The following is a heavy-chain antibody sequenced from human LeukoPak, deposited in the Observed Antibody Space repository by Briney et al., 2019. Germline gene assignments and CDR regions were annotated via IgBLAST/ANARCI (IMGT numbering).Heavy chain of an antibody. D-gene: IGHD1-26*01. J-gene: IGHJ4*02. CDR1: GFTFSSYG. CDR3: ARTRIVGATDYFDY. Sequence: GGSLRLSCAASGFTFSSYGMHWVRQAPGKGLEWVSYISTSSNRIDYADSVKGRFTMSRDNAKNLLYLQMNSLRAEDTAVYYCARTRIVGATDYFDYWGQGTLVTVSA. CDR2: ISTSSNRI. V-gene: IGHV3-48*01.